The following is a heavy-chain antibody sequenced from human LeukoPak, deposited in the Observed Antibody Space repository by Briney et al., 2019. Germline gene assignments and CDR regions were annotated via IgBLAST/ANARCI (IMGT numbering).Heavy chain of an antibody. V-gene: IGHV1-69*05. CDR2: IITIFGTA. Sequence: GASVKVSCKASGGTFSSYAISWVRQAPGQGLEWMVRIITIFGTANYAQKFQGRVTITTDESTSTAYMELSSLRSEDTAVYYCARYCPHLRYFDWVLDHWRQGTLVTVS. CDR1: GGTFSSYA. J-gene: IGHJ4*02. CDR3: ARYCPHLRYFDWVLDH. D-gene: IGHD3-9*01.